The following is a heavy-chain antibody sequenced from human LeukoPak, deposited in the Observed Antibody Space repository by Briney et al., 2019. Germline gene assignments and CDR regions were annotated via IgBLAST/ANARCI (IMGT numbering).Heavy chain of an antibody. V-gene: IGHV4-34*01. Sequence: LSLACAVXXGSFSGYYWSWIRQPPGKGLEWIGEINHSGSTNYNPSLKSRVTISVDTSKNQFSLKLSSVTAADTAVYYCASSAAEYLYYFDYWGQGTLVTVSS. CDR3: ASSAAEYLYYFDY. CDR2: INHSGST. J-gene: IGHJ4*02. D-gene: IGHD6-13*01. CDR1: XGSFSGYY.